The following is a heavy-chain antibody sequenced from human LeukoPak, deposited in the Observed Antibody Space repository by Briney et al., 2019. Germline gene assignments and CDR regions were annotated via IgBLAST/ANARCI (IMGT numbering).Heavy chain of an antibody. CDR1: GFTFSSYS. Sequence: GGSLRLSCAASGFTFSSYSMNWVRQAPGKGLEWVSSISSSSSYIYYADSVKGRFTISRDNAKNSLYLQMNSPRAEDTAVYYCARVGVTIFGVVTSPEYYMDVWGKGTTVTVSS. J-gene: IGHJ6*03. CDR2: ISSSSSYI. D-gene: IGHD3-3*01. CDR3: ARVGVTIFGVVTSPEYYMDV. V-gene: IGHV3-21*01.